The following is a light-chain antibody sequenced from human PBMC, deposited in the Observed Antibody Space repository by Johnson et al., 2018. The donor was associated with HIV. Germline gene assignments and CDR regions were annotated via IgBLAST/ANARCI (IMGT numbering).Light chain of an antibody. CDR1: NSNIGNNY. CDR2: ENN. Sequence: QSVLTQSPSVSAAPGQKVTISCSGSNSNIGNNYVSWYQQLPGRAPKLLIYENNKRPSGIPDRFSGSKSGTSATLGITGLQTGDEADYYCGTWDSSLSASYVFGTGTKVTVL. J-gene: IGLJ1*01. V-gene: IGLV1-51*02. CDR3: GTWDSSLSASYV.